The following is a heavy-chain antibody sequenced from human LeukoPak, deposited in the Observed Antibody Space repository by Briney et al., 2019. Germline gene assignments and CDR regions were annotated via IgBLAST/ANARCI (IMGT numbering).Heavy chain of an antibody. Sequence: GGSLRLSCAASGFTFSSYGMHWVRQAPGKGLEWVAAISYDGSNQYYADSVKGRFTISRDNSKNTLYLQMNSLRAEDTAVYYCARGDFSNTYCNYFDYWGQGTLVTVSS. CDR1: GFTFSSYG. CDR3: ARGDFSNTYCNYFDY. V-gene: IGHV3-30*03. D-gene: IGHD3-3*01. CDR2: ISYDGSNQ. J-gene: IGHJ4*02.